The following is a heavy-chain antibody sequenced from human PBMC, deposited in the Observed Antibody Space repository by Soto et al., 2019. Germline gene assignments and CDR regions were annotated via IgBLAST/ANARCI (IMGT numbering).Heavy chain of an antibody. J-gene: IGHJ6*03. V-gene: IGHV4-59*08. CDR3: ARHGDLYYYYYYYYMDV. CDR2: IYYSGST. CDR1: GGSISSYY. D-gene: IGHD1-26*01. Sequence: SETLSLTCTVSGGSISSYYWSWIRQPPGKGLEWIGYIYYSGSTNYNPSLKSRVTISVDTSKNQFSLKLSSVTAADTAVYYCARHGDLYYYYYYYYMDVWGKGTTVTVSS.